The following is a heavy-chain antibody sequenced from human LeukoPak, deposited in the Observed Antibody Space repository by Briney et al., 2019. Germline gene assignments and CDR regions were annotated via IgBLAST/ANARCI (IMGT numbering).Heavy chain of an antibody. CDR2: ISYDGTTK. Sequence: GGSLRLSCAASGFTFSSYTMHWVRQAPGKGLEWIAVISYDGTTKYYADSVKGRFTISRDTSKNTLYLQMDSLRADDTAVYYCARAGCYDFWSGYNYWGQGTLVTVSS. V-gene: IGHV3-30*03. D-gene: IGHD3-3*01. CDR1: GFTFSSYT. J-gene: IGHJ4*02. CDR3: ARAGCYDFWSGYNY.